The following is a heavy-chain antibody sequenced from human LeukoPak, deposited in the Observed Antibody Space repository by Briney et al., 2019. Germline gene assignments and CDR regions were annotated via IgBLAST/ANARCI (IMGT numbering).Heavy chain of an antibody. Sequence: ASVKVPCKASGYTFTSYAMNWVRQAPGQGLEWMGWINTNTGNPTYAQGFTGRFVFSLDTSVSTAYLQISSLEAEDTAVYYCARVVGCGGDCYSGISDYWGQGTLVTVSS. CDR2: INTNTGNP. CDR1: GYTFTSYA. J-gene: IGHJ4*02. V-gene: IGHV7-4-1*02. D-gene: IGHD2-21*02. CDR3: ARVVGCGGDCYSGISDY.